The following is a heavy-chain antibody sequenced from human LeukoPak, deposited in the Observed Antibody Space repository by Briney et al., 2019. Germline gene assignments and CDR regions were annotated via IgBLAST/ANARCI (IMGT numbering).Heavy chain of an antibody. Sequence: VASVKVSCKVSGYTLTELSMHWVRQAPGKGLEWMGGFDPEDGETIYAQKFQGRVTMTEDTSTDTAYMELSSLGSEDTAVYYCASSLVVPAAIVAFDIWGQGTMVTVSS. CDR1: GYTLTELS. J-gene: IGHJ3*02. D-gene: IGHD2-2*01. CDR2: FDPEDGET. V-gene: IGHV1-24*01. CDR3: ASSLVVPAAIVAFDI.